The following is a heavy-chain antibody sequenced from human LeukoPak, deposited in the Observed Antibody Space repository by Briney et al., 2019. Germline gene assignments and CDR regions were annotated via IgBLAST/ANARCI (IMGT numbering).Heavy chain of an antibody. J-gene: IGHJ6*03. V-gene: IGHV1-3*03. CDR1: GYTFTSYA. D-gene: IGHD4-17*01. CDR2: INAGNGNT. CDR3: ARSPVTTAYYYYMDV. Sequence: ASVKVSCKASGYTFTSYAMHWVRQAPGQRLEWMGWINAGNGNTKYSQEFQGRVTITRDTSASTAYMELSSLRSEDMAVYYCARSPVTTAYYYYMDVWGKGTTVTVSS.